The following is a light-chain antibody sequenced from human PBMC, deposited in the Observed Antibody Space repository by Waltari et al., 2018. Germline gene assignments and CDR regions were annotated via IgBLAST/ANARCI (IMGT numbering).Light chain of an antibody. Sequence: QPVLIQPPSASGTPGQRVPISCSGSSLNIRSNYVYWFQQVPGTAPKLLMYRDNWRPSGVPDRFSGSKSGTSASLAISGVRSEDEADYHCAAWDDVLSGVVFGGGTKLIVL. CDR1: SLNIRSNY. V-gene: IGLV1-47*01. CDR3: AAWDDVLSGVV. CDR2: RDN. J-gene: IGLJ2*01.